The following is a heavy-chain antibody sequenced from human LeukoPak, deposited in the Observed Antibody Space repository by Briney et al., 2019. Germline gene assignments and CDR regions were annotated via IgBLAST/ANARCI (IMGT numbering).Heavy chain of an antibody. Sequence: GGSLRLSCAASGFTFSSYSMNWVRQAPGKGLEWVSSISSSSSYIYYADSVKSRFTISRDNAKNSLYLQMNSLRAEDTAVYYCASGDGSSWNDYWGQGTLVTVSS. CDR2: ISSSSSYI. CDR3: ASGDGSSWNDY. V-gene: IGHV3-21*01. D-gene: IGHD6-13*01. J-gene: IGHJ4*02. CDR1: GFTFSSYS.